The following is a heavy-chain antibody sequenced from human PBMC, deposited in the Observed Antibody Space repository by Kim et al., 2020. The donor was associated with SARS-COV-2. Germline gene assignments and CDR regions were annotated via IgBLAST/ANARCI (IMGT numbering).Heavy chain of an antibody. CDR3: ARDDYYGSGSYSNY. D-gene: IGHD3-10*01. V-gene: IGHV1-69*04. Sequence: SVKVSCKASGGTFSSYAISWVRQAPGQGLEWMGRIIPILGIANYAQKFQGRVTITADKSTSTAYMELSSLRSEDTAVYYCARDDYYGSGSYSNYWGQGTLVTVSS. CDR2: IIPILGIA. J-gene: IGHJ4*02. CDR1: GGTFSSYA.